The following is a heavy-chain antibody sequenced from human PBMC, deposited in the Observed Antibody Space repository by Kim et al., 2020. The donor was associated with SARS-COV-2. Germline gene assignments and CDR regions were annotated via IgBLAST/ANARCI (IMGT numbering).Heavy chain of an antibody. CDR1: GGSISSYY. J-gene: IGHJ3*02. CDR2: IYYSGST. Sequence: SETLSLTCTVSGGSISSYYWSWIRQPPGKGLEWIGYIYYSGSTNYNPSLKSRVTISVDTSKNQFSLKLSSVTAADTAVYYCARGDYDDAFDIWGQGTMVT. CDR3: ARGDYDDAFDI. D-gene: IGHD4-17*01. V-gene: IGHV4-59*13.